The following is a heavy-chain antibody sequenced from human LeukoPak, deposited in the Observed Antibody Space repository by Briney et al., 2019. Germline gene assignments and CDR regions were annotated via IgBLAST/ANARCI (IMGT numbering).Heavy chain of an antibody. Sequence: PSETLSLTCTVSGGSISSYCWSWIRQPPGKGLEWIGYIYYSGSTNYNPSLKSQVTISVDTSKNQFSLKLSSVTAADTAVYYCARDPGGYYDSSGYYSHVGYFDYWGQGTLVTVSS. CDR3: ARDPGGYYDSSGYYSHVGYFDY. CDR1: GGSISSYC. J-gene: IGHJ4*02. V-gene: IGHV4-59*01. CDR2: IYYSGST. D-gene: IGHD3-22*01.